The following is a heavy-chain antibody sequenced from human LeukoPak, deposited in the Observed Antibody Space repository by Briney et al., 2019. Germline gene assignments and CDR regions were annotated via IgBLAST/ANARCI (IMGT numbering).Heavy chain of an antibody. V-gene: IGHV4-34*01. CDR1: GGSFSGYY. Sequence: SETLSLTCAVYGGSFSGYYWSWIRQPPGKGLEWIGEINHSGSTNYNPSLKSRVTISVDTSKNQFSLKVSSVTAADTAVYYCARVYRTDSYIWFHPWGQGTLVTVSS. D-gene: IGHD5/OR15-5a*01. CDR2: INHSGST. J-gene: IGHJ5*02. CDR3: ARVYRTDSYIWFHP.